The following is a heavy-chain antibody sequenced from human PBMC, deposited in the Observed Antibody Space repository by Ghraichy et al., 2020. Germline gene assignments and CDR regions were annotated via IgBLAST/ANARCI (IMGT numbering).Heavy chain of an antibody. CDR1: GFTFSNFA. J-gene: IGHJ6*02. Sequence: GESLNISCAASGFTFSNFAMHWVRQAPSKGLEWVAVTSYDGSNKDYADSVKGRFTISRDNSKKTLYLQMNSLRAEDTAVYYCAKAGFSSSWPTDYYYAMDVWGQGTTVTVSS. V-gene: IGHV3-30*18. D-gene: IGHD6-13*01. CDR2: TSYDGSNK. CDR3: AKAGFSSSWPTDYYYAMDV.